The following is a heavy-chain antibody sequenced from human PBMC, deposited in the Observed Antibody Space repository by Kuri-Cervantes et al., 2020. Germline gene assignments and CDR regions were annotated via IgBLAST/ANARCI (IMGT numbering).Heavy chain of an antibody. D-gene: IGHD3-3*01. CDR1: GFTFSTYG. Sequence: GGSLRLSCATSGFTFSTYGMHWVRQAPGKGLEWVSGISWNSGSIGYADSVKGRFTISRDNAKMSVDLQMNSLRVEDTAVYYCARDVGVAAFDSWGQGTLVTVFS. CDR3: ARDVGVAAFDS. J-gene: IGHJ4*02. V-gene: IGHV3-48*04. CDR2: ISWNSGSI.